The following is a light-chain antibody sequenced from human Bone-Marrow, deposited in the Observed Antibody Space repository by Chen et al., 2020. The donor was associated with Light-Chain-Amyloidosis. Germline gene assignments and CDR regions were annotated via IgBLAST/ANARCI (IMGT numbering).Light chain of an antibody. CDR1: QTISSNY. V-gene: IGKV3-20*01. CDR3: QQYGTSPLT. J-gene: IGKJ4*01. Sequence: ELVFTQSPGPLSFSPGEGANLSCRASQTISSNYLTWYQQKFGQAPRLLIYGSSSRATGIPDRFTGSGSGTDFTLTINRLEPEDFAMYYCQQYGTSPLTFGGGTKVEIK. CDR2: GSS.